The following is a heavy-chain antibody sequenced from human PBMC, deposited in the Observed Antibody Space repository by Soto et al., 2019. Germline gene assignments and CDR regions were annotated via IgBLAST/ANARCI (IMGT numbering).Heavy chain of an antibody. D-gene: IGHD7-27*01. J-gene: IGHJ4*02. CDR2: IDYSGST. Sequence: QVQLQESGPGLVKPSQTLSLRCTVSGGSISSGDYYWSWIRQTPGKGLELIGYIDYSGSTYNNPSLESRITVSADTSTNQFSLELTSVTAADTGMYYCARGANWGPRYFDYWGQGTLVTVSS. CDR3: ARGANWGPRYFDY. CDR1: GGSISSGDYY. V-gene: IGHV4-30-4*01.